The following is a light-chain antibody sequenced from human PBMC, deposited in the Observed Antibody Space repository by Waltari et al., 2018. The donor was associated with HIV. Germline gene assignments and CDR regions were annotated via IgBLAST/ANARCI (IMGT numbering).Light chain of an antibody. J-gene: IGKJ1*01. Sequence: DIQMTQSPPTLSSSVGDRVTITCRASQSIDTWLAWYQQKAGRALKLLIYKASSLESGVPSRFSGSGSGTEFTLTISSLQPDDFATYYCQQYKTSSPWTFGQGTKVDI. CDR2: KAS. CDR1: QSIDTW. V-gene: IGKV1-5*03. CDR3: QQYKTSSPWT.